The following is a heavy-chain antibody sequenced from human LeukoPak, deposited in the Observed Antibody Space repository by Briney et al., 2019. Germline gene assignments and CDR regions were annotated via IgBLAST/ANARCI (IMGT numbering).Heavy chain of an antibody. V-gene: IGHV1-69*13. J-gene: IGHJ4*02. CDR1: GGTFISYA. D-gene: IGHD4-11*01. CDR3: ARRARTTVTFDY. Sequence: SVKVSCKASGGTFISYAISWVRQAPGQGLEWMGGIIPIFGTANYAQKFQGRVTITADESTSTAYMELSSLRSEDTAVYYCARRARTTVTFDYWGQGTLVTVSS. CDR2: IIPIFGTA.